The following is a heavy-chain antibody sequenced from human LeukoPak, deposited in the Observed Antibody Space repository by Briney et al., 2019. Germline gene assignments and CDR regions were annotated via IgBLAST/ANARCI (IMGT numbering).Heavy chain of an antibody. D-gene: IGHD3-22*01. Sequence: PGGSLRLSCTVSGFTFGDYAMSWVRQAPGKGLEWVGFIRSKAYGGTTEYAASVKGRFTISRDDSKSIAYLQMNSLKTEDTAVYYCTRVDLGVVAYYYYYYMDVWGKGTTVTVSS. CDR3: TRVDLGVVAYYYYYYMDV. J-gene: IGHJ6*03. V-gene: IGHV3-49*04. CDR1: GFTFGDYA. CDR2: IRSKAYGGTT.